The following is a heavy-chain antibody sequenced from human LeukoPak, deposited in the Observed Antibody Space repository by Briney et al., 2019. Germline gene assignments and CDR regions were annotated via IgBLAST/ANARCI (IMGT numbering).Heavy chain of an antibody. CDR3: ARDRTYYYDSSGFGSYHYYGMDV. CDR1: GGSISSGGYY. CDR2: IYYSGST. Sequence: SETLSLTCTVSGGSISSGGYYWSWIRQHPGKGLEWIGYIYYSGSTYYNPSLKSRVTISVDTSKNQFSLKLSSVTAADTAVYYCARDRTYYYDSSGFGSYHYYGMDVWGQGTTVTVSS. D-gene: IGHD3-22*01. V-gene: IGHV4-31*03. J-gene: IGHJ6*02.